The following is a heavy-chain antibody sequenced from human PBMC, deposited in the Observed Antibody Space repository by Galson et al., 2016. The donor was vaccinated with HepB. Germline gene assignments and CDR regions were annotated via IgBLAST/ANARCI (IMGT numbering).Heavy chain of an antibody. Sequence: SLRLSCAASGFTFSRYGIHWVRQAPGKGREWVAIIWFDGSNKYYVDAVKGRFTISRDNSKNTVDLQMNSLRAEDTAVYYCARDSSLSARIYYYFYGLDVWGQGTTVTVSS. V-gene: IGHV3-33*01. D-gene: IGHD6-6*01. CDR1: GFTFSRYG. J-gene: IGHJ6*02. CDR3: ARDSSLSARIYYYFYGLDV. CDR2: IWFDGSNK.